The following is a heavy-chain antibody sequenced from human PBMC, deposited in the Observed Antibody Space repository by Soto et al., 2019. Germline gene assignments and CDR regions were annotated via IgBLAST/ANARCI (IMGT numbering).Heavy chain of an antibody. D-gene: IGHD3-3*02. CDR3: AKDSISYTAIYDAFDV. J-gene: IGHJ3*01. CDR1: GFTFSNYA. V-gene: IGHV3-23*01. CDR2: IGGGDDI. Sequence: VQLLESGGGLVQPGGSLRLSCEASGFTFSNYAMAWVRQTPGEGPEWVSTIGGGDDIFYAESVQGRFIISRDDSRSTMYLQMDNLRVEDTAIYFCAKDSISYTAIYDAFDVWGQGTVVTVSS.